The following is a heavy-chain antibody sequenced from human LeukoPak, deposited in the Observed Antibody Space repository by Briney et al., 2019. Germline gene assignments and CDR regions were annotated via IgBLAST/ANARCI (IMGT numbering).Heavy chain of an antibody. J-gene: IGHJ6*02. CDR2: IRYDGSNK. CDR1: GFTFSSYG. CDR3: AKDPWNLGYCSSTSCYVRDRNYYGMDV. Sequence: GVSLRLSCAASGFTFSSYGMHWVRQAPGKGLEWVAFIRYDGSNKYYADSVKGRFTISRDNSKNTLYLQMNSLRAEDTAVYYCAKDPWNLGYCSSTSCYVRDRNYYGMDVWGQGTTVTVSS. V-gene: IGHV3-30*02. D-gene: IGHD2-2*01.